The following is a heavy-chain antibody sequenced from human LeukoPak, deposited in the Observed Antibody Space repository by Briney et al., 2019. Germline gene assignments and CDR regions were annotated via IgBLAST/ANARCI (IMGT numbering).Heavy chain of an antibody. CDR1: GGSISSYY. CDR3: ARDRGLHY. J-gene: IGHJ4*02. Sequence: SETLSLTCTVSGGSISSYYWSWIRQPPGKGLEWIGYIYYSGSTNYNPSLKSRVTISVDTSKNQFSLKLSSVTAADTAVYYCARDRGLHYWGQGTLVTVSS. V-gene: IGHV4-59*01. CDR2: IYYSGST.